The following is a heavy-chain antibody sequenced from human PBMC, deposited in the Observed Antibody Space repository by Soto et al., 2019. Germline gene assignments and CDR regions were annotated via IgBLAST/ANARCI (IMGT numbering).Heavy chain of an antibody. CDR3: VRGGHGSGSYLGSD. CDR2: IRQDGGAQ. J-gene: IGHJ4*02. D-gene: IGHD3-10*01. Sequence: EVQVVESGGGLAQPGGSLRLSCITSGFTFTTYWMSWVRQAPGKGLEWVANIRQDGGAQYYVDSAKGRFTISRDNAKNSVYLQLDSLRAEDTAVYFCVRGGHGSGSYLGSDWGQGTLVTVSS. V-gene: IGHV3-7*03. CDR1: GFTFTTYW.